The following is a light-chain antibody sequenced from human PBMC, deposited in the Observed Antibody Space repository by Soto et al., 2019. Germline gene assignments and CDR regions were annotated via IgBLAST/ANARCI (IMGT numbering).Light chain of an antibody. J-gene: IGKJ1*01. CDR3: QQYGDSPQT. Sequence: EIVMAPSPATLSVSPVERATLSCRASQSVSSNLAWYQQKRGQAPRLLIYGASNRATAIPDRFSGSGFGTDFTLTITRLEPEDFAVYYCQQYGDSPQTFGPGTKVDIK. V-gene: IGKV3-20*01. CDR2: GAS. CDR1: QSVSSN.